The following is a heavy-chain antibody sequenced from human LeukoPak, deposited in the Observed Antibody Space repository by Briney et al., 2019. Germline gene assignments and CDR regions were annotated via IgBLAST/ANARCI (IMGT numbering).Heavy chain of an antibody. D-gene: IGHD1-7*01. CDR3: ARDRYNWNYGWFDP. Sequence: SETLSLTCTVSGGSISSYYWSWIRQPPGKGLEWIGYICYSGSTNYNPSVKSRVTISVDTSKNQFSLKLSSVTAADTAVYYCARDRYNWNYGWFDPWGQGTLVTVSS. CDR2: ICYSGST. V-gene: IGHV4-59*01. CDR1: GGSISSYY. J-gene: IGHJ5*02.